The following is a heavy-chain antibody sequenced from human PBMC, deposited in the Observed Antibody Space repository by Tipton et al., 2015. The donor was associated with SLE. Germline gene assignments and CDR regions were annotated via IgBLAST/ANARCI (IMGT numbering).Heavy chain of an antibody. CDR2: IWYDGSNK. V-gene: IGHV3-33*06. J-gene: IGHJ5*02. D-gene: IGHD3-16*01. Sequence: RSLRLSCPASGFTFSHYGMHWVRQAPGKGLEWVAVIWYDGSNKYYADSVKGRFTISRDNSKNTLYLQMNSLRAEDTAVYYCAKDIGGMGSWFDPWGQGTLVTVSS. CDR1: GFTFSHYG. CDR3: AKDIGGMGSWFDP.